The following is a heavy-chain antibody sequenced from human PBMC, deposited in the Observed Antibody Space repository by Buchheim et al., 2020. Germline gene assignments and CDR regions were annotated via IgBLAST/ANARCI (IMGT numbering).Heavy chain of an antibody. CDR1: GGSVTSDTYY. V-gene: IGHV4-61*01. Sequence: QVQLQESGPGLVKPSETLSLTCTVSGGSVTSDTYYWSWVRQPPGKGLEWIAYIYYSGSTNYNPSLKSRVTISVDTSKNQFSLRLSSVTAADTAVYYCVRVAVHCSSTSCYSHWFDPWGQGTL. CDR3: VRVAVHCSSTSCYSHWFDP. J-gene: IGHJ5*02. CDR2: IYYSGST. D-gene: IGHD2-2*01.